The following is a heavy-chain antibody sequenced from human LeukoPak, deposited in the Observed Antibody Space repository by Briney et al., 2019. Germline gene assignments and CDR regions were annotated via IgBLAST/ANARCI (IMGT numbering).Heavy chain of an antibody. Sequence: GGPLRLPCAASGFTFSGSALHWVRQASGKGLEWVGRIRSKPNNYATAYAASVKGRFTISRDDSKNTAYLQMNSLKTEDTAVYYCSPSGSFYFDYWGQGTLVTVSS. V-gene: IGHV3-73*01. CDR1: GFTFSGSA. J-gene: IGHJ4*02. D-gene: IGHD3-10*01. CDR3: SPSGSFYFDY. CDR2: IRSKPNNYAT.